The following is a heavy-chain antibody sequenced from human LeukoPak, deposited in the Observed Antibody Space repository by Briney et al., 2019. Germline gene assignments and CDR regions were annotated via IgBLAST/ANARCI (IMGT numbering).Heavy chain of an antibody. Sequence: SETLSLTCTVSGGSISSSSYYWGWIRQPPGKGLEWIGSVYYSGSTYNNPPLKSRVTISVDTSKNQFSLKLTSVTAADTAVFYCAARGSMVRGVIVWGQGTLVTVSS. J-gene: IGHJ4*02. D-gene: IGHD3-10*01. CDR3: AARGSMVRGVIV. CDR2: VYYSGST. CDR1: GGSISSSSYY. V-gene: IGHV4-39*01.